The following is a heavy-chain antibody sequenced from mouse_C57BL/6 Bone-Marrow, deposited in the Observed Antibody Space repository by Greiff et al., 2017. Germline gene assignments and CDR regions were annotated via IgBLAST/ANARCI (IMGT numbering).Heavy chain of an antibody. CDR2: INPGSGGT. D-gene: IGHD1-1*01. CDR1: GYAFTNYL. Sequence: VQRVESGAELVRPGTSVKVSCKASGYAFTNYLIEWVKQRPGQGLEWIGVINPGSGGTKDNEKCKGKATLTADKSSSPAYMQLSSLTSEDSAVYFCAREEENYYGSSPLFAYWGQGTLVTVSA. J-gene: IGHJ3*01. V-gene: IGHV1-54*01. CDR3: AREEENYYGSSPLFAY.